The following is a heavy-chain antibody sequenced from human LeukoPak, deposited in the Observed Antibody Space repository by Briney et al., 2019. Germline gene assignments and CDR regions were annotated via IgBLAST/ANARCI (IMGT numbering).Heavy chain of an antibody. V-gene: IGHV4-38-2*02. J-gene: IGHJ4*02. CDR2: IYHSGRT. CDR3: ARLSSWEQQQPDASY. D-gene: IGHD6-13*01. CDR1: GYSISSGYY. Sequence: SETLSLTCTVSGYSISSGYYWGWIRQPPGKGLEWIGSIYHSGRTYYNPSLKSRVTISVDTSKNQFSLKLSSVTAADTAVYYCARLSSWEQQQPDASYWGQGTLVTVSS.